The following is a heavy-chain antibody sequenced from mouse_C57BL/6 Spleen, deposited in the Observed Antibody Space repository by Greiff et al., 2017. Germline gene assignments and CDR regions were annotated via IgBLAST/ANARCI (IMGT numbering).Heavy chain of an antibody. J-gene: IGHJ4*01. CDR3: ARSDYYGSSYDYAMDY. Sequence: VKLMESGAELVKPGASVKMSCKASGYTFTTYPIEWMKQNHGKSLEWIGNFHPYNDDTKYNEKFKGKATLTVEKSSSTVYLELSRLTYDDSAVYYCARSDYYGSSYDYAMDYWGQGTSVTVSS. CDR2: FHPYNDDT. D-gene: IGHD1-1*01. V-gene: IGHV1-47*01. CDR1: GYTFTTYP.